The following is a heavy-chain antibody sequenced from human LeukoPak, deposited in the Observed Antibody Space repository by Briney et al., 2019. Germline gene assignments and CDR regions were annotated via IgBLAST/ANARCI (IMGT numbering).Heavy chain of an antibody. CDR2: IYTSGST. CDR1: GGSISSYY. Sequence: SETLSLTCTVSGGSISSYYWSWIRQPAGKGLEWIGRIYTSGSTNYNPSLKSRVTMTTDTSTSTAYMELRSLRSDDTAVYYCARPAWELLYDYWGQGTLVTVSS. CDR3: ARPAWELLYDY. D-gene: IGHD1-26*01. J-gene: IGHJ4*02. V-gene: IGHV4-4*07.